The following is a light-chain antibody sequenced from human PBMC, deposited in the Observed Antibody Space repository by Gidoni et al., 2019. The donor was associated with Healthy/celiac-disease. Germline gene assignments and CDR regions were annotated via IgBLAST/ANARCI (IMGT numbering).Light chain of an antibody. CDR1: QSVSSN. CDR3: QQYNNWHPWT. J-gene: IGKJ1*01. CDR2: GAS. V-gene: IGKV3-15*01. Sequence: IVMTQSPATLSLSPGERATLSCRASQSVSSNLAWYQQKPGQAPRLLIYGASTRATGIPARFSGSGSGTEFTLTISSLQSEDFAVYYCQQYNNWHPWTFGQGTKVEIK.